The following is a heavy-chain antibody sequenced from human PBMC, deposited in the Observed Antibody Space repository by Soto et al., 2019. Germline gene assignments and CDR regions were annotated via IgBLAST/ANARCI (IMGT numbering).Heavy chain of an antibody. CDR3: AKDRDTMIVVVIQTIDY. Sequence: HPGGSLRLSCAASGFTFSSYGMHWVRQAPGKGLEWVAVISYDGSNKYYADSVKGRFTISRDNSKNTLYLQMNSLRPEDTAVYYCAKDRDTMIVVVIQTIDYWGQGTLVTVSS. D-gene: IGHD3-22*01. CDR1: GFTFSSYG. CDR2: ISYDGSNK. J-gene: IGHJ4*02. V-gene: IGHV3-30*18.